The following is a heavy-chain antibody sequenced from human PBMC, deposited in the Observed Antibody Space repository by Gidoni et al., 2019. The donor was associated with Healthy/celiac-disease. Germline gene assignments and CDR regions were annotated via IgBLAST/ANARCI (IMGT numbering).Heavy chain of an antibody. J-gene: IGHJ4*02. D-gene: IGHD3-9*01. CDR1: GGSTSSGGYY. V-gene: IGHV4-31*03. CDR2: IYYSRST. CDR3: AREVPQYYDILTGYSWTLFDY. Sequence: QVQLQESGPGLVKPPQTLFPTSTVSGGSTSSGGYYWCWIRQHPGKGLEWIGYIYYSRSTYYNPTLKSRVTISVDTSKNQFSLKLSSVTAADTAVYYCAREVPQYYDILTGYSWTLFDYWGQGTLVTVSS.